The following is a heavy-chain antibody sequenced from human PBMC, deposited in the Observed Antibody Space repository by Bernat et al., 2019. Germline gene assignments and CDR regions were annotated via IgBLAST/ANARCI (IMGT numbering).Heavy chain of an antibody. CDR2: ISGSGGST. CDR3: AKADNDILTGYYFGKRNYYLDY. Sequence: EVQLLESGGGLVQPGGSLRLSCAASGFTFSSYAMSWVRQAPGKGLEWVSAISGSGGSTYYADSVKGRFTISRDNSKNTLYLQMNSLRAEDTAVYYCAKADNDILTGYYFGKRNYYLDYWGQGTLVTVSS. D-gene: IGHD3-9*01. CDR1: GFTFSSYA. J-gene: IGHJ4*02. V-gene: IGHV3-23*01.